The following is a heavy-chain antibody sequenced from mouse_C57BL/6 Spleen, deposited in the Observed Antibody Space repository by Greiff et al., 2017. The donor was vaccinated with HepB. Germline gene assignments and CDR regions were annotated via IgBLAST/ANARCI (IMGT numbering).Heavy chain of an antibody. D-gene: IGHD1-1*01. CDR3: ARTYYYGSPYAMDY. V-gene: IGHV1-39*01. J-gene: IGHJ4*01. Sequence: EVKLMESGPELVKPGASVKISCKASGYSFTDYNVNWVKQSNGKSLEWIGVINPNYGTTSYNQKFKGKATLTVDQSSSTAYMQLNSLTSEDSAVYYCARTYYYGSPYAMDYWGQGTSVTVSS. CDR2: INPNYGTT. CDR1: GYSFTDYN.